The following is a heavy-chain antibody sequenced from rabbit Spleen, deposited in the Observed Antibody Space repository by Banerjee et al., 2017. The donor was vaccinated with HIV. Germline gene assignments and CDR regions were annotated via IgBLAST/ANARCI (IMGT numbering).Heavy chain of an antibody. Sequence: QEQLEESGGGLVKPGASPTLTCKASGFDLSNYDMCWVRQAPGKGLEWIACIYTSSGNTYYASWAKGRFTISRTSSTTVTLRMTSLTAADTATYFCARDLTDIIGWNFGWWGQGTLVTVS. V-gene: IGHV1S45*01. CDR3: ARDLTDIIGWNFGW. D-gene: IGHD4-1*01. J-gene: IGHJ3*01. CDR1: GFDLSNYD. CDR2: IYTSSGNT.